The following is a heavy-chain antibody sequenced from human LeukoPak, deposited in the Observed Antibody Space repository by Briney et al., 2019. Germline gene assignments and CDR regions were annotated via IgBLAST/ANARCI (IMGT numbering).Heavy chain of an antibody. J-gene: IGHJ3*02. D-gene: IGHD1-7*01. CDR3: ARGGTGTLYDRNYQNDAFDI. CDR1: GYTFTSYY. Sequence: GASVKVSCKASGYTFTSYYMHWVRQAPGEGLEWMGIINPSGGSTNNAQKFQGRVTMTRDTSTSKVNMELSSLRSEDTAVYYCARGGTGTLYDRNYQNDAFDIWGQGTMVTVSS. V-gene: IGHV1-46*01. CDR2: INPSGGST.